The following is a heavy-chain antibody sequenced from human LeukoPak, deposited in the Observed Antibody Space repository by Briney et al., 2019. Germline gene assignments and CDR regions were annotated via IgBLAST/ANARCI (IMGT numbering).Heavy chain of an antibody. CDR3: AKDQESSGWDY. CDR1: GFTFSSYG. J-gene: IGHJ4*02. V-gene: IGHV3-30*18. D-gene: IGHD6-19*01. Sequence: PGGSLRLSCAASGFTFSSYGMHWVRQAPGKGLEWVAVISYDGSNKYYADSVKGRFTISRDNSKNTLYLQMNSLRAEDTAVYYCAKDQESSGWDYWGQGTLVTVCS. CDR2: ISYDGSNK.